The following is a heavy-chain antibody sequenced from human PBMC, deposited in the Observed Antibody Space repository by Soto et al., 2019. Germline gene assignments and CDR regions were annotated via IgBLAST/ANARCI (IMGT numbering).Heavy chain of an antibody. J-gene: IGHJ4*02. D-gene: IGHD3-22*01. V-gene: IGHV3-13*01. CDR1: GFTFSTYD. CDR2: INTAGDT. Sequence: GGSLRLSCAASGFTFSTYDMHWVRQATGKGLEWVSTINTAGDTFYSGSVRGRFTISRENAKNSLYLQMNSLRAEDTVLYYCTRSYYYDRSEIFDYWGQGRPVTVSS. CDR3: TRSYYYDRSEIFDY.